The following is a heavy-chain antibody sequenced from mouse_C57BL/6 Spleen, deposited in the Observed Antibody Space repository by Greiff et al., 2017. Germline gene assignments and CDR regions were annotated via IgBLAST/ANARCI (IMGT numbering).Heavy chain of an antibody. J-gene: IGHJ1*03. CDR2: IYPGDGDT. D-gene: IGHD1-1*01. CDR1: GYAFSRSW. V-gene: IGHV1-82*01. CDR3: AHYGSSYWYFDV. Sequence: VQLQQSGPELVKPGASVKISCKASGYAFSRSWMNWVKQRPGKGLEWIGRIYPGDGDTNYNGKFKGKATLTSDKSSSTAYMQLSSLTSEDSAVYFCAHYGSSYWYFDVWGTGTTVTVSS.